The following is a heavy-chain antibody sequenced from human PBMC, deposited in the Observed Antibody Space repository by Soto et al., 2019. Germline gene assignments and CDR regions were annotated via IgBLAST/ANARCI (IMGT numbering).Heavy chain of an antibody. CDR2: ISDSGRPT. CDR1: GFDFSYYA. Sequence: PGGSLRLSCAASGFDFSYYAMGWVRQAPGKGLEWVSCISDSGRPTYYADSVKGRFTMSRDNSKKMLYLLMNSLRAEDTARYYCAKDARRSSGWYYFDSWGQGS. D-gene: IGHD6-19*01. J-gene: IGHJ4*02. V-gene: IGHV3-23*01. CDR3: AKDARRSSGWYYFDS.